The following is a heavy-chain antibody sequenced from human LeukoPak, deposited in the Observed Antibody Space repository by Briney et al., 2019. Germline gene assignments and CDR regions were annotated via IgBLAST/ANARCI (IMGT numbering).Heavy chain of an antibody. CDR1: GGSFSVYY. Sequence: SETLSLTCAVYGGSFSVYYWSWIRQPPGKGLEWIGEINHSGSTNYNPSLKSRVTISVDTSKNQFSLKLSSVTAADTAVYYCASGGAYSYGPPSGLGYWGQGTLVTVSS. CDR3: ASGGAYSYGPPSGLGY. CDR2: INHSGST. V-gene: IGHV4-34*01. J-gene: IGHJ4*02. D-gene: IGHD5-18*01.